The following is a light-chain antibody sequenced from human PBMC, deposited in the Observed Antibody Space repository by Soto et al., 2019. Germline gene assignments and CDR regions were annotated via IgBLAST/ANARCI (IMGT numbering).Light chain of an antibody. V-gene: IGLV2-14*01. Sequence: QSVLTQPASVSGSLGQSITISCTGTSSDVGGYNYVSWYQHHPGKDPKVVIFEVTKRPSGVSSRFSGSKSGNTASLTVSGLQAEDEGDYYCSSFTSRSPVLFGGGTKLTVL. J-gene: IGLJ2*01. CDR3: SSFTSRSPVL. CDR2: EVT. CDR1: SSDVGGYNY.